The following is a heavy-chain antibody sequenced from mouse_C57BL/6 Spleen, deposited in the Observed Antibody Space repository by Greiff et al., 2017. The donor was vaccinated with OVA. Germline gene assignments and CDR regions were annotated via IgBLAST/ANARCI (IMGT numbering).Heavy chain of an antibody. J-gene: IGHJ4*01. V-gene: IGHV1-64*01. Sequence: QVQLQQPGAKLVKPGASVKLSCKASGYTFTSYWRHWVRQRPGQGLEWIGMIHPNSGSTNYNGKFKSKATLTVYKSSSTAYMQLSSLTSEDSAVYYCARGGGYYAMYYWGQGTSVTVSS. CDR3: ARGGGYYAMYY. CDR2: IHPNSGST. CDR1: GYTFTSYW.